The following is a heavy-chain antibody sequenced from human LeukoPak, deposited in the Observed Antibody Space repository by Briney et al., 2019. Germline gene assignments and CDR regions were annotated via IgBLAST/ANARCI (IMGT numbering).Heavy chain of an antibody. CDR1: TFNFSSYW. CDR2: IHGGGRSS. Sequence: PWGSLRLSCEASTFNFSSYWMHWVRQAPGKGLVWVSYIHGGGRSSNYADSVKGRLTISRDNAKNTLYLQMNSLRAEDTAVYYCATGSGSYYDSWGQGTLVTVSS. V-gene: IGHV3-74*01. J-gene: IGHJ4*02. D-gene: IGHD3-10*01. CDR3: ATGSGSYYDS.